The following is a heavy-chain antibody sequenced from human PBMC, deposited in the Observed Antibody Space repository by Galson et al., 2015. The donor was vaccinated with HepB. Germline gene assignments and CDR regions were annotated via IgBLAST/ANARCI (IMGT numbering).Heavy chain of an antibody. Sequence: SLRLSCAASGFTFSRYAMHWVRQAPGKGLEYVSAISSNGGSTYYADSVKGRFTISRDNSKNTLYLQMNSLRAEDTAVYYCARDGARLWFGELYDAFDIWGQGTMVTVSS. V-gene: IGHV3-64*04. D-gene: IGHD3-10*01. J-gene: IGHJ3*02. CDR1: GFTFSRYA. CDR2: ISSNGGST. CDR3: ARDGARLWFGELYDAFDI.